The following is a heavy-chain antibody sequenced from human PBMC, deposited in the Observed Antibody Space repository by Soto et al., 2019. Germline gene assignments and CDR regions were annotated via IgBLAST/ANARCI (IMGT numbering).Heavy chain of an antibody. D-gene: IGHD3-3*01. J-gene: IGHJ4*02. CDR1: GGSFSGYY. V-gene: IGHV4-34*01. CDR2: INHSGST. CDR3: ARGRTYYDFWSGYPLHFDY. Sequence: SETLSLTCAAYGGSFSGYYWSWIRQPPGKGLEWIGEINHSGSTNYNPSLKSRVTISVDTSKNQFSLKLSSVTAADTAVYYCARGRTYYDFWSGYPLHFDYWGQGTLVTVSS.